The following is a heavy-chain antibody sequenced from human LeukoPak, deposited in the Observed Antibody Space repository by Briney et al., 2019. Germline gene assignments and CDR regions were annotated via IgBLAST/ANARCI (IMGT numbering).Heavy chain of an antibody. J-gene: IGHJ4*02. CDR3: ARVVNIGRITIFGVVTTGGYFDY. D-gene: IGHD3-3*01. V-gene: IGHV3-7*01. Sequence: SGGSLRLSCAASGFAFSSYWMSWVRQAPGKGLEWVANIKQDGSEKYYVDSVKGRFTISRDNAKNSLYLQMNSLRAEDTAVYYCARVVNIGRITIFGVVTTGGYFDYWGQGTLVTVSS. CDR1: GFAFSSYW. CDR2: IKQDGSEK.